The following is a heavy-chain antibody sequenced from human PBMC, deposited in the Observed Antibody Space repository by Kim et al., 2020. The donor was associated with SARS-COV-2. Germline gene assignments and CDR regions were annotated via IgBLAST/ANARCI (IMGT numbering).Heavy chain of an antibody. CDR2: IYYSGST. CDR3: ARFVRYCSSTSCYVFDY. J-gene: IGHJ4*02. CDR1: GGSISSSSYY. Sequence: SETLSLTCTVSGGSISSSSYYWGWIRQPPGKGLEWIGSIYYSGSTYYNPSLKSRVTISVDTSKNQFSLKRSSVTAADTAVYYCARFVRYCSSTSCYVFDYWGQGTLVTVSS. V-gene: IGHV4-39*01. D-gene: IGHD2-2*01.